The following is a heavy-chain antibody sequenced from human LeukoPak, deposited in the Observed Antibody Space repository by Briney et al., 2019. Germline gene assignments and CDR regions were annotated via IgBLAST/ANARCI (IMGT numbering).Heavy chain of an antibody. CDR2: IYSGGST. J-gene: IGHJ4*02. CDR3: ARGPSYYDSSGYYRSDY. V-gene: IGHV3-66*01. CDR1: GFTVSSNY. Sequence: GGSLRLSCAASGFTVSSNYMSWVRQAPGKGLEWVSVIYSGGSTYYADSVKGRFTISRDNSKNTLYLQMNSLRAEDTAVYYCARGPSYYDSSGYYRSDYWGQGTLVTVSS. D-gene: IGHD3-22*01.